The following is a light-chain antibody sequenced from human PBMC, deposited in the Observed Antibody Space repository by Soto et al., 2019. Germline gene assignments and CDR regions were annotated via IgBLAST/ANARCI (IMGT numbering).Light chain of an antibody. J-gene: IGLJ1*01. CDR3: QTWDIGIHV. CDR2: INSDGRH. Sequence: QSVLTQSPSASASLGASVKLTCTLSSGHSNYAVAWLQQQPEKGPRYLMKINSDGRHSKGDGIPDRFSGSSSGADRYLTISSLQSEDEADYYCQTWDIGIHVFSTGTKVTVL. V-gene: IGLV4-69*01. CDR1: SGHSNYA.